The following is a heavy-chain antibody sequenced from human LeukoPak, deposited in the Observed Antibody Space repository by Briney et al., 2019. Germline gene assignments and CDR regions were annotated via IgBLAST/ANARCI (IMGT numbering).Heavy chain of an antibody. D-gene: IGHD1-26*01. CDR3: ARHRRYSGSYLVRNAFDI. CDR2: INHSGST. V-gene: IGHV4-34*01. Sequence: SETLSLTCAVYGGSFSGYYWSWIRQPPGKGLEWIGEINHSGSTNYNPSLKSRVTISVDTSKNQFSLKLSSVTAADTAVYYCARHRRYSGSYLVRNAFDIWGQGTMVTVSS. CDR1: GGSFSGYY. J-gene: IGHJ3*02.